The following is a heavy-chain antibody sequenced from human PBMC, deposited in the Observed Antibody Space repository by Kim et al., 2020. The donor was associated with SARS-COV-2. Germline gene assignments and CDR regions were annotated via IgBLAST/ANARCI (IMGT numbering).Heavy chain of an antibody. CDR1: GGSISSYY. J-gene: IGHJ6*03. Sequence: SETLSLTCTVSGGSISSYYWNWIRQPPGTGLEWIGYIYYSGSTNYNPTLKGRVPISVDTSTNQFSLTLSSVTAADTAVYYCARARYFDGSLGYYYSYMDVVFKGTTVTVTS. V-gene: IGHV4-59*01. CDR3: ARARYFDGSLGYYYSYMDV. D-gene: IGHD3-9*01. CDR2: IYYSGST.